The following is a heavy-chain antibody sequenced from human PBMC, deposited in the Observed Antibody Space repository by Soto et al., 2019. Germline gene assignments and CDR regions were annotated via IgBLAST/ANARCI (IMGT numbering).Heavy chain of an antibody. V-gene: IGHV4-61*01. Sequence: SETLSLTCTVSGGSVSSGSYYWSWIRQPPGKGLEWIGYIYYIGNTNYNPSLRSRVTISVDTSKNQFSLKPRSVTAADTAVFYCAGLYPYESSGYHLNYWGQGTLVTVSS. CDR1: GGSVSSGSYY. J-gene: IGHJ4*02. CDR3: AGLYPYESSGYHLNY. D-gene: IGHD3-22*01. CDR2: IYYIGNT.